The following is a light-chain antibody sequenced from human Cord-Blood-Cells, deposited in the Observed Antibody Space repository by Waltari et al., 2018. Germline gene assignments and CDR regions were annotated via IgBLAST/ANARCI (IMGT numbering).Light chain of an antibody. CDR3: AAWDDSLSGV. Sequence: QSVLTQPPSASGTPGQRVPISSPGTSSNLGSNYVSWYQQLPGTAPKLLIYRNNQRPSGVPDRFSGSKSGTSASLAISGLRSEDEADYYCAAWDDSLSGVFGGGTKLTVL. CDR2: RNN. V-gene: IGLV1-47*01. J-gene: IGLJ3*02. CDR1: SSNLGSNY.